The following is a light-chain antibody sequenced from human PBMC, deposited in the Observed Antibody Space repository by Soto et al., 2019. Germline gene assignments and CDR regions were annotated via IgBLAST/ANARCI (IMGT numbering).Light chain of an antibody. CDR2: KIS. Sequence: DIVMTQTPLSSPVTLGQPASISCRSSQSLVHSDGKTYLSWLQQRPGQPPRLLIDKISNRFSGVPYRFSGSGAGTNFTLKISRLEAEDVGVYYCMQGKQFPLTFGGGTRVEIK. CDR1: QSLVHSDGKTY. CDR3: MQGKQFPLT. J-gene: IGKJ4*01. V-gene: IGKV2-24*01.